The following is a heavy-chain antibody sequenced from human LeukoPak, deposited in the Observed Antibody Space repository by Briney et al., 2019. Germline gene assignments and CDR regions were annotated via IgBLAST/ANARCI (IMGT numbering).Heavy chain of an antibody. Sequence: GGSLRLSCAASGFTFSSYGMHWVRQAPVKGLEWVAVIWYDGSNKYYADSVKGRFTISRDNSKNTLYLQMNSLRAEDTAVYYCARDRFSSGYVDYWGQGTLVTVSS. CDR3: ARDRFSSGYVDY. D-gene: IGHD3-22*01. CDR1: GFTFSSYG. V-gene: IGHV3-33*01. CDR2: IWYDGSNK. J-gene: IGHJ4*02.